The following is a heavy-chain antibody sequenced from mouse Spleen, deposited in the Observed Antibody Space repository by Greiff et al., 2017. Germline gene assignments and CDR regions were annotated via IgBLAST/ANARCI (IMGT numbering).Heavy chain of an antibody. CDR1: GYSFTGYY. V-gene: IGHV1-42*01. CDR2: INPSTGGT. CDR3: AQIYDGYYVPFAY. Sequence: VQLKESGPELVKPGASVKISCKASGYSFTGYYMNWVKQSPEKSLEWIGEINPSTGGTTYNQKFKAKATLTVDKSSSTAYMQLKSLTSEDSAVYYCAQIYDGYYVPFAYWGQGTLVTVSA. J-gene: IGHJ3*01. D-gene: IGHD2-3*01.